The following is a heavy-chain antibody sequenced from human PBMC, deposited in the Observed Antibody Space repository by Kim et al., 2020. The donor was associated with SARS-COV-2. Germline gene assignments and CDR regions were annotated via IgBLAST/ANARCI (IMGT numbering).Heavy chain of an antibody. CDR2: IKQDGSEK. V-gene: IGHV3-7*05. CDR3: ARDKPRLVARGNYSNSGTFFDD. J-gene: IGHJ4*02. CDR1: GFSFSSDW. D-gene: IGHD3-10*01. Sequence: GGSLRLSCAASGFSFSSDWMSWVRQAPGKGLEWVANIKQDGSEKYYVDSVKGRFTISRDNAKNSLYLQMNSLTAEDTAVYYCARDKPRLVARGNYSNSGTFFDDWGQGTPVTVSS.